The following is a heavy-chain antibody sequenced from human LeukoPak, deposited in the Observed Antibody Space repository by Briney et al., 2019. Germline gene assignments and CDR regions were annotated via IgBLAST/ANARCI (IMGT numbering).Heavy chain of an antibody. J-gene: IGHJ4*02. CDR1: GGSIISTIYY. D-gene: IGHD3-3*01. Sequence: SETLSLTCSVSGGSIISTIYYWGWIRQPPGKGLEWIGSIYQSGSGSSYYNPSLKSRVTISGDTSKNHFFLRLSSVTAADTAVYYCASTLRFLPYRRFDYWGQGTLVTLPS. CDR3: ASTLRFLPYRRFDY. CDR2: IYQSGSGSS. V-gene: IGHV4-39*02.